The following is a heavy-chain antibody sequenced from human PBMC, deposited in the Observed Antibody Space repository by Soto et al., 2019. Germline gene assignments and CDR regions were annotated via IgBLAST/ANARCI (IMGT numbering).Heavy chain of an antibody. Sequence: VGSLRLSCAASGLTFNSYAMSWIRQAPGKGLEWVSAISGSDGSTYYADSVKGRFTISRDNSKNTLYLQMSSLRAEDTAVYYCASPPRATVTDNIFDYWGQGTLVTVSS. CDR1: GLTFNSYA. CDR3: ASPPRATVTDNIFDY. D-gene: IGHD4-17*01. CDR2: ISGSDGST. J-gene: IGHJ4*02. V-gene: IGHV3-23*01.